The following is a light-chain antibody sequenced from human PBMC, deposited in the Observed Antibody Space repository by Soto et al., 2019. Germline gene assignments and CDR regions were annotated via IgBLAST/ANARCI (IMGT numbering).Light chain of an antibody. Sequence: QSALTQPASVSGSPGQTITISCSGTSSDIGDYNHVAWFQQFPGQTPKIMIYSISNRHSGVSYRFSGSNSGNKASLTISGLQADDEADYYCISYTFSSSYVFGTGTKVTVL. CDR1: SSDIGDYNH. CDR3: ISYTFSSSYV. J-gene: IGLJ1*01. CDR2: SIS. V-gene: IGLV2-14*01.